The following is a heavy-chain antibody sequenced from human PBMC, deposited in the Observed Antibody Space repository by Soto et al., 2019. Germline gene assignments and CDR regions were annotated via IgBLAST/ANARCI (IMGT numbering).Heavy chain of an antibody. Sequence: GGSLRLSCAASGFTFDDYAMHWVRQAPGKGLEWVSGISWNSGSIGYADSVKGRFTISRDNSKNTLYLQMNSLRAEDTAVYYCAKDVVATYYYYMDVWGKGTTVTV. CDR3: AKDVVATYYYYMDV. D-gene: IGHD5-12*01. CDR2: ISWNSGSI. V-gene: IGHV3-9*01. CDR1: GFTFDDYA. J-gene: IGHJ6*03.